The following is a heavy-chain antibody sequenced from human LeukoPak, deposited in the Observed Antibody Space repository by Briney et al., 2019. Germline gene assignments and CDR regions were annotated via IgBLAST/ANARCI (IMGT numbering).Heavy chain of an antibody. CDR2: ISWDGDSA. D-gene: IGHD3-10*01. CDR1: GFTFDDFA. V-gene: IGHV3-43D*03. J-gene: IGHJ6*03. CDR3: VRERSLGVHNFFYYTDV. Sequence: GGSLRLSCAASGFTFDDFAMHWVRQAPGKGLEWVSLISWDGDSAYYADSVKGRFTMSRDNSANSLSLQMNSLRPEDTALYYCVRERSLGVHNFFYYTDVWGTGTTVTVSS.